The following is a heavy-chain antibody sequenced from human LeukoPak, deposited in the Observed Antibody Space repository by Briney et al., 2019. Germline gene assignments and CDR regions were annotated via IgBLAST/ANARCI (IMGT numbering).Heavy chain of an antibody. J-gene: IGHJ5*02. V-gene: IGHV3-30*18. CDR2: ISNDGSNK. CDR1: GFTFSSYG. CDR3: AKDGSYRYYDFWSGYYTEWFDP. D-gene: IGHD3-3*01. Sequence: GGSLRLSCAASGFTFSSYGMHWVRQAPGKGLEWVTLISNDGSNKYYGDFVKGRFTISRENAKNMMYLQMNSLETEDTAVYYCAKDGSYRYYDFWSGYYTEWFDPWGQGTLVTVSS.